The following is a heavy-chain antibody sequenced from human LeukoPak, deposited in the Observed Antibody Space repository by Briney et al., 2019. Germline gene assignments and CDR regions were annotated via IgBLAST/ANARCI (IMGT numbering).Heavy chain of an antibody. CDR2: ISWNSGSI. J-gene: IGHJ3*02. CDR3: AKDRAYSSSFPDAFDI. CDR1: GFTFDDYA. Sequence: GGSLRLSCAASGFTFDDYAMHWVRQAPGKGLEWVSGISWNSGSIGYADSVKGRFTISRDNAKNSLYLQMNCLRAEDTALYYCAKDRAYSSSFPDAFDIWGQGTMVTVSS. V-gene: IGHV3-9*01. D-gene: IGHD6-13*01.